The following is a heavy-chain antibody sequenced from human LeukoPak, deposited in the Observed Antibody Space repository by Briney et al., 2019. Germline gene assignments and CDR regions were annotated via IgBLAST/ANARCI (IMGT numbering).Heavy chain of an antibody. CDR1: GYTFTGYY. D-gene: IGHD2-2*01. J-gene: IGHJ4*02. V-gene: IGHV1-2*02. CDR3: AREESCSTPSCSLDY. CDR2: INPNSGDT. Sequence: ASVKVSCKASGYTFTGYYMHWVRQAPGQGLEWMGWINPNSGDTHYSQNFQGRVTLTSDTSIGTAYMELSRLISDDTAFYYCAREESCSTPSCSLDYWGQGTLVTVSS.